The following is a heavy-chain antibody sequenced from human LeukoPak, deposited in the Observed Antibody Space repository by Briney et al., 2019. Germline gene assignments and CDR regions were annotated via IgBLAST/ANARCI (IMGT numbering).Heavy chain of an antibody. CDR2: IIPIFDIA. Sequence: SVKVSCKASGGTFSSYTISWVRQVPGQGLEGMGRIIPIFDIANYAQKFQGRVTITADKSTSTAYMELSSLRSDDTAVYFCARGCNSASCPFDLWGQGTLVTVSS. CDR1: GGTFSSYT. J-gene: IGHJ4*02. V-gene: IGHV1-69*02. CDR3: ARGCNSASCPFDL. D-gene: IGHD2-2*01.